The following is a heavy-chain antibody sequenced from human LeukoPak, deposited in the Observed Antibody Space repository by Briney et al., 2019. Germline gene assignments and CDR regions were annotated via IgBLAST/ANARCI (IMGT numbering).Heavy chain of an antibody. CDR1: GFTFSSSW. Sequence: GGSLRLSCAASGFTFSSSWMHWVRQAPGKGLVWVSRINSDGSTTTYADSVKGRFTISRDNARNTLYLQMNSLRAEDTAVYYCARGRYYGMDVWGQGTTATVSS. V-gene: IGHV3-74*01. J-gene: IGHJ6*02. CDR2: INSDGSTT. CDR3: ARGRYYGMDV. D-gene: IGHD3-16*02.